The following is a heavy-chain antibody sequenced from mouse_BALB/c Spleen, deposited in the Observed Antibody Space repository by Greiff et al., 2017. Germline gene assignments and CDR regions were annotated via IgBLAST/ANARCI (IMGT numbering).Heavy chain of an antibody. D-gene: IGHD2-2*01. V-gene: IGHV5-6-5*01. Sequence: EVHLVESGGGLVKPGGSLKLSCAASGFTFSSYAMSWVRQTPEKRLEWVASISSGGSTYYPDSVKGRFTISRDNARNILYLQMSSLRSEDTAMYYCARDGYEPWFAYWGQGTLVTVSA. CDR1: GFTFSSYA. CDR3: ARDGYEPWFAY. CDR2: ISSGGST. J-gene: IGHJ3*01.